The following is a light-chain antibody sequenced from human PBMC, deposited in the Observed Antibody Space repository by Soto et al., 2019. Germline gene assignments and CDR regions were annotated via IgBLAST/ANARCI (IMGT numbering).Light chain of an antibody. J-gene: IGKJ5*01. CDR3: QQHNSFSIT. CDR2: HAS. Sequence: DIQMTQYPSTLPASVADRGTSTFRSSQSISNWLAWYQQKPGTAPKVLIYHASNLQSGVPSRFSGSGSGTEFTLTINSLQADDFAPYYCQQHNSFSITSGQGTLLEI. CDR1: QSISNW. V-gene: IGKV1-5*01.